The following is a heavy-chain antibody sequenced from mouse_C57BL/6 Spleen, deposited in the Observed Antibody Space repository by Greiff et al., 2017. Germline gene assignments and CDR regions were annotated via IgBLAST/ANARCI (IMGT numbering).Heavy chain of an antibody. D-gene: IGHD6-2*01. CDR1: GYTFTSYW. Sequence: QVQLQQPGAELVKPGASVKMSCKASGYTFTSYWITWVKQRPGQGLEWIGDIYPGSGSTNYNEKFKSKATLTVDTSSSTAYMQLSSLTSEDSAVYYCARAVSTSGYFDYWGQGTTLTVSS. V-gene: IGHV1-55*01. CDR2: IYPGSGST. J-gene: IGHJ2*01. CDR3: ARAVSTSGYFDY.